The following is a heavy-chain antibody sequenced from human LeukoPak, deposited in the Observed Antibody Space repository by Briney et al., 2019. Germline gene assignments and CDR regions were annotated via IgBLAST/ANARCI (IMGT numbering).Heavy chain of an antibody. CDR2: ISGSGGSK. V-gene: IGHV3-23*01. J-gene: IGHJ4*02. CDR3: AKGTSSGWYSPFDY. D-gene: IGHD6-19*01. Sequence: GGSLRLSCAASGFTFSSYGMSWVRQAPGKGLEWVSAISGSGGSKYYADSVKGRFTISRDNSKNTLYLQMNSLRAEDTAVYYCAKGTSSGWYSPFDYWGQGTLVTVSS. CDR1: GFTFSSYG.